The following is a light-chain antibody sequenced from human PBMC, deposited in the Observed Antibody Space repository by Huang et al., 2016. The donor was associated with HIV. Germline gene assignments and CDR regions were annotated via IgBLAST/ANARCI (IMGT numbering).Light chain of an antibody. CDR3: QQYNNWPPWT. CDR2: WAS. V-gene: IGKV3-15*01. CDR1: QRVNTH. J-gene: IGKJ1*01. Sequence: EIVMTQSPATLSVSPGERATLSCRASQRVNTHLAWYQQKPGQAPRIPICWASPRATGIPDRFRASGSGTEFTLTISSLQSEDFAVYYCQQYNNWPPWTFGQGTKVEI.